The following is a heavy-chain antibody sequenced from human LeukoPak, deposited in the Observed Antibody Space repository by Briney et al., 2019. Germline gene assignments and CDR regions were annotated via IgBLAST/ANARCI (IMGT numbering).Heavy chain of an antibody. CDR3: ARVYYYDSSGYELPFDAFDI. V-gene: IGHV3-21*01. D-gene: IGHD3-22*01. J-gene: IGHJ3*02. CDR1: GLTFRTYS. Sequence: GGSLRLSCAASGLTFRTYSMNWVRQAPGKGLEWVSSISSSSSYIYYADSVKGRFTISRDNAKNSLYLQMNSLRAEDTAVYYCARVYYYDSSGYELPFDAFDIWGQGTMVTVSS. CDR2: ISSSSSYI.